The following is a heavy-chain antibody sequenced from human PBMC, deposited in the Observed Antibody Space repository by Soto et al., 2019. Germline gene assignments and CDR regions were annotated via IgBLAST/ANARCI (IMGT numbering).Heavy chain of an antibody. CDR1: GFTVSNNY. V-gene: IGHV4-4*02. CDR3: ARVVLTITRGAFDA. CDR2: ISHSGTS. J-gene: IGHJ3*01. Sequence: EQLVESGGDLVQPGGSLRLSCAASGFTVSNNYMSWVRQAPGKGLEYIGEISHSGTSNTNPSLKSRVTLSVDKSKNHFALTLTSVTAADTAVYYCARVVLTITRGAFDAWGQGTLVIVSS. D-gene: IGHD3-9*01.